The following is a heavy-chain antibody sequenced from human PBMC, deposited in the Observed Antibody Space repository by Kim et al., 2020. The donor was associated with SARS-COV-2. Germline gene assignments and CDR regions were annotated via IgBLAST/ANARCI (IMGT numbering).Heavy chain of an antibody. CDR3: ARGSRITMIVVVITGGESFDY. Sequence: ASVKVSCKASGYTFTSYYMHWVLQAPGQGLEWMGIINPSGGSTSYAQKFQGRVTMTRDTSTSTVYMELSSLRSEDTAVYYCARGSRITMIVVVITGGESFDYWGQGTLVTVSS. D-gene: IGHD3-22*01. J-gene: IGHJ4*02. CDR2: INPSGGST. V-gene: IGHV1-46*01. CDR1: GYTFTSYY.